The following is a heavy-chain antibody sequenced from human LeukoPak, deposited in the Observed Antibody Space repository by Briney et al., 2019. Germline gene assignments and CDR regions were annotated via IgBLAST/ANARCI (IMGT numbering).Heavy chain of an antibody. CDR3: ARHGQERAVVTPLYYFDY. J-gene: IGHJ4*02. D-gene: IGHD5-18*01. V-gene: IGHV4-34*01. Sequence: PSETLSLTCAVYGGSFSGYYWSWIRQSPGKGLEWIGEINNSGSTNYNPSFKSRVTISVDMSKNQFSLKLTSVTAADAAVYYCARHGQERAVVTPLYYFDYWGQGTLVTVSS. CDR2: INNSGST. CDR1: GGSFSGYY.